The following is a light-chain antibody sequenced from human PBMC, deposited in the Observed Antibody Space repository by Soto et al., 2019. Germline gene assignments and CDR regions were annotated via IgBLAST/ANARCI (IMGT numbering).Light chain of an antibody. V-gene: IGLV2-14*01. CDR1: SSDVGGCNC. J-gene: IGLJ1*01. Sequence: QSALTQPASVSRSPGQSITISCTGTSSDVGGCNCVSWYQQHPGKAPKLVIYGVNNRPSGVSNRFSGSKSGNTASLTISGLQAEDESDYYCSSFTSTRTYVFGTGTKLTFL. CDR2: GVN. CDR3: SSFTSTRTYV.